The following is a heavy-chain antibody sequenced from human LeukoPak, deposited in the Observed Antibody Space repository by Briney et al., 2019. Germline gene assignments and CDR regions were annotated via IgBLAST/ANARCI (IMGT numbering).Heavy chain of an antibody. CDR3: ARNIWFGESADAFDI. CDR1: GGTFSSYA. Sequence: SVKVSCKASGGTFSSYAISWVRQAPGQGLEWMGGIIPIFGTANYAQKFQGRVTITADESTSTAYMELSRLTSDDTAVYYCARNIWFGESADAFDIWGQGTMVTVSS. V-gene: IGHV1-69*01. D-gene: IGHD3-10*01. CDR2: IIPIFGTA. J-gene: IGHJ3*02.